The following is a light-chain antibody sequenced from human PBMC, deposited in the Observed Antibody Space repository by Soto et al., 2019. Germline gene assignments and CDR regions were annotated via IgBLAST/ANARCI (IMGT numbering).Light chain of an antibody. CDR1: QSISNW. V-gene: IGKV1-5*03. J-gene: IGKJ1*01. Sequence: DIQMTQSPSTLSASVGDRVTITCRASQSISNWLAWYQQKAGKAPKLLIYKASILESRVPSRFSGSGSGTEFTLTISSLQPDDFATYYCQQYSTYWTFGQGTKVEIK. CDR2: KAS. CDR3: QQYSTYWT.